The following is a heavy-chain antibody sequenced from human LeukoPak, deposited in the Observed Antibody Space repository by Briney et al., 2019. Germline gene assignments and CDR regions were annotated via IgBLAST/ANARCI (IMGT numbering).Heavy chain of an antibody. V-gene: IGHV4-59*01. D-gene: IGHD2/OR15-2a*01. CDR3: ARDFFGDFDH. Sequence: SETLSLTCTVSGGSISNYNWCWIRQPPANGLEWVGYIRYGGRTCYNPTLKSRVTISIDLSKIQFSLKMSSVTAADTAVYYCARDFFGDFDHWGQGILVTVSS. J-gene: IGHJ4*02. CDR1: GGSISNYN. CDR2: IRYGGRT.